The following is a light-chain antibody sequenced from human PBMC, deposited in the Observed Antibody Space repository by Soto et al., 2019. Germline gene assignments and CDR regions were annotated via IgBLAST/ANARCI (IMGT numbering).Light chain of an antibody. CDR3: QQYNNWPPYT. CDR1: QYISSN. CDR2: GAS. V-gene: IGKV3-15*01. J-gene: IGKJ2*01. Sequence: ETVMTQSSVTLSVSPGERVTISCRASQYISSNLAWYQQKPGQAPRLLIYGASTRATGFPARFSGSGSGTEFTLTITGLQSEDFAVYYCQQYNNWPPYTFGQGTKLEIK.